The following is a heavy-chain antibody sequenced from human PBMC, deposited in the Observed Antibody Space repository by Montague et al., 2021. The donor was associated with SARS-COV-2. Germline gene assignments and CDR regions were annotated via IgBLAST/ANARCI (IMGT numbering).Heavy chain of an antibody. J-gene: IGHJ5*02. Sequence: SVKVSCKASGYTFTSYGISWVRQAPGQGLEWMGWVSAYNGDTHYAQKLQDRVTMTTVTSTSTAYMELRSLTSDDTATYYCARRGFYFWFDPWGQGTLVTVSS. CDR1: GYTFTSYG. CDR3: ARRGFYFWFDP. CDR2: VSAYNGDT. D-gene: IGHD2/OR15-2a*01. V-gene: IGHV1-18*01.